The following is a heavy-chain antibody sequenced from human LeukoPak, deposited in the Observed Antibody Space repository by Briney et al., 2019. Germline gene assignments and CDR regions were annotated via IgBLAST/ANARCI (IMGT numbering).Heavy chain of an antibody. Sequence: SEILSLTCTVSGGSISSYYWSWIRQPAGKGLEYIGHIYTSGITNYKPSLKSRVTMSVDTSKNQFSLKLSSVTAADTAVYYCARGYYYGSGSPSSNMDVWGKGTTVTISS. D-gene: IGHD3-10*01. J-gene: IGHJ6*03. CDR3: ARGYYYGSGSPSSNMDV. CDR1: GGSISSYY. V-gene: IGHV4-4*07. CDR2: IYTSGIT.